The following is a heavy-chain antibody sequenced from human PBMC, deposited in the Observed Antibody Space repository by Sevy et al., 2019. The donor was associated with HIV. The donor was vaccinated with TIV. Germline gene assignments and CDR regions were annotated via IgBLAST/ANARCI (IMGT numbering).Heavy chain of an antibody. CDR3: ARRYSGYTLDAFDI. J-gene: IGHJ3*02. Sequence: SESLSLTCTVSGGSISSSSYDWGWIRQPPGKGLEWIGSIYYSGSTYYNPSLKSRVTISVDTSKNQFSLKLSSVTAADTAVYYCARRYSGYTLDAFDIWGQGTMVTVSS. D-gene: IGHD5-12*01. CDR2: IYYSGST. V-gene: IGHV4-39*01. CDR1: GGSISSSSYD.